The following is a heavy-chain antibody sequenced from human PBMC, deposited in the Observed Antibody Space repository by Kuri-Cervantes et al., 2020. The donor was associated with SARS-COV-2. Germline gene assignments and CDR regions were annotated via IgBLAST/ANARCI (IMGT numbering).Heavy chain of an antibody. J-gene: IGHJ4*02. V-gene: IGHV1-69*06. CDR2: IIPIFGTA. D-gene: IGHD2-2*01. CDR1: GGTFSSYA. CDR3: AREGSCSSTSCPSDY. Sequence: SVKVSCEASGGTFSSYAISWVRQAPGQGLDWMGGIIPIFGTANYAQKFQGRVTITADKSTSTAYMELSSPRSEDTAVYYCAREGSCSSTSCPSDYWGQGTLVTVSS.